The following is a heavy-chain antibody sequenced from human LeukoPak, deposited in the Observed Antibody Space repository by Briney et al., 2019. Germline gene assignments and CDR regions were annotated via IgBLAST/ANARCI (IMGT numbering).Heavy chain of an antibody. CDR3: ARGVTAARRPFDY. CDR1: GGSISSSSYY. J-gene: IGHJ4*02. V-gene: IGHV4-61*05. Sequence: SETLSLTCTVPGGSISSSSYYWGWIRQPPVKGLEWIGYIYYSGSTNYNPSLKSRVTISVDTSKNQFSLKLSSVTAADTAVYYCARGVTAARRPFDYWGQGTLVTVSS. D-gene: IGHD6-6*01. CDR2: IYYSGST.